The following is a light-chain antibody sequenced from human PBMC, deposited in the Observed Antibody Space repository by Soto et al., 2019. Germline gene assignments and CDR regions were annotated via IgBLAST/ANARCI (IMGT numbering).Light chain of an antibody. V-gene: IGLV2-23*01. CDR1: SSDVGSYNL. CDR2: EGS. Sequence: QSALTQPASVSGSPGQSITISGTGTSSDVGSYNLVSWYQQHPGKAPKLMIYEGSKRPSGVSNRFSGSKSGNTASLTISGLQAEDEADYYCCSYAGSSPPYVFGTGTKLTVL. J-gene: IGLJ1*01. CDR3: CSYAGSSPPYV.